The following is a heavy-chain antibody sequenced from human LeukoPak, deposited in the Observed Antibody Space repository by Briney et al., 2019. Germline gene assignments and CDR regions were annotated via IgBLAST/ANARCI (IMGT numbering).Heavy chain of an antibody. CDR1: GFTFSTYA. J-gene: IGHJ4*02. CDR3: AKRSYGYCDY. V-gene: IGHV3-23*01. Sequence: PGGSLRLSCAASGFTFSTYAMSWVRQAPRKGLEWVSTISGSGSNTSFVDSVKGRFTISRDNSKNTRYLQMTSLRAEDTAVYYCAKRSYGYCDYWGQGTLVTVSS. CDR2: ISGSGSNT. D-gene: IGHD5-18*01.